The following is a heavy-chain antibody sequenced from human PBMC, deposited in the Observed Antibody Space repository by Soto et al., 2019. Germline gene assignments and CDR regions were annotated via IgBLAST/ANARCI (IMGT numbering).Heavy chain of an antibody. D-gene: IGHD3-10*01. Sequence: PSETLSLTCTVSGGSISSGDYYWSWIRQPPGKGLEWIGYIYYSGSTYYNPSLKSRVTISVDTSKNQFSLKLSSVTAAGTAVYYCARDRGRSGSYYNPFDYWGQGTLVTV. V-gene: IGHV4-30-4*01. CDR2: IYYSGST. J-gene: IGHJ4*02. CDR1: GGSISSGDYY. CDR3: ARDRGRSGSYYNPFDY.